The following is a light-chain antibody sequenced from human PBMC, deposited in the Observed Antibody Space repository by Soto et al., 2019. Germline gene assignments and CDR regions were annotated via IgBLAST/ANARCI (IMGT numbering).Light chain of an antibody. V-gene: IGKV3-20*01. CDR3: QLYGISPH. CDR2: ASS. J-gene: IGKJ5*01. Sequence: EIVLTQSPATLSLSPGERATLSCRASQSVGTYLAWYQHKPGQAPRLLIYASSNRATGIPDRFSGSASGTDFTLTINRLEPEDFAVYYCQLYGISPHFGQGTRLEIK. CDR1: QSVGTY.